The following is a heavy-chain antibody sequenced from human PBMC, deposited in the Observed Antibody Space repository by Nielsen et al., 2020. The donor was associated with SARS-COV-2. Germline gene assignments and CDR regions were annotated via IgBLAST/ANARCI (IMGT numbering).Heavy chain of an antibody. Sequence: SETLSLTCTVSGGSISSYYWSWIRQPPGKGLEWIGYIYYSGSTNYNPSLKSRVAISVDTSKNQISLKLSSVTAADTAVYYCARDRRDLVPDYYLDQSFYGLDVWGQGTTVTVSS. V-gene: IGHV4-59*01. CDR2: IYYSGST. CDR3: ARDRRDLVPDYYLDQSFYGLDV. J-gene: IGHJ6*02. CDR1: GGSISSYY. D-gene: IGHD3-9*01.